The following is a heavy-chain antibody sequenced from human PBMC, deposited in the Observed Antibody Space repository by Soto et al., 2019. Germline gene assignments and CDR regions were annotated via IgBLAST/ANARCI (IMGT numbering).Heavy chain of an antibody. D-gene: IGHD4-4*01. V-gene: IGHV3-30*18. J-gene: IGHJ6*02. CDR1: GFTFSSYG. CDR3: SKLSTVTNSYGMDV. Sequence: QVQLVESGGGVVQPGRSLRLSCAASGFTFSSYGMHWVRQAPGKGLEWVAVISYDGSNKYYADSVKGRFSISRDNSKNTLYLQMNSLRAEDTAVYYCSKLSTVTNSYGMDVWGQGTTVTVSS. CDR2: ISYDGSNK.